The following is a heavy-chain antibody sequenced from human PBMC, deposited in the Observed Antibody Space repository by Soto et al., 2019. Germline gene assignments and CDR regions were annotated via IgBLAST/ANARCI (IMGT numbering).Heavy chain of an antibody. J-gene: IGHJ3*02. CDR3: ARSQGGEFQLPYAFDI. Sequence: QVQLVQSGAEVKKPGSSVKVSCKASGGTFSTYSVSWVRQAPGQGLEWMGGIIPMFGSTKYAQTFQDRVTVNVHKSRSTVYMEWSSLRSDKPAVYYGARSQGGEFQLPYAFDIWGQGTKVTVSS. CDR1: GGTFSTYS. D-gene: IGHD1-7*01. CDR2: IIPMFGST. V-gene: IGHV1-69*06.